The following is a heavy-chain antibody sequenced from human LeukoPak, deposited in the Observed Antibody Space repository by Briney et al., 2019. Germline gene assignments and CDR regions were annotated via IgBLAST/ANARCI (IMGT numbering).Heavy chain of an antibody. Sequence: GRSLRLSCAASGFAFNTYAMHWVRQAPGQGLEWVALIWHDGSHKFYSNSVRGQFTISRDNSKNTVSLQMNNLRPEDTAVYYCAREIFGSGSYPGFWGQGTLDTVSS. V-gene: IGHV3-33*01. CDR3: AREIFGSGSYPGF. J-gene: IGHJ4*02. CDR1: GFAFNTYA. D-gene: IGHD3-10*01. CDR2: IWHDGSHK.